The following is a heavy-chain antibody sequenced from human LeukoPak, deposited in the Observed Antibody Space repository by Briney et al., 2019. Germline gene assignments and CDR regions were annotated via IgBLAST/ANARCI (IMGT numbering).Heavy chain of an antibody. Sequence: GESLKISCKGSGYSFTSYWIGWVRQIPGNGLEWMGIIYPGDSDTRYSPSFQGQVTISADKSISTVYLQWRSLKASDTAMYYCARPSQSGWRPSAFDIWGQGTMVTVSS. D-gene: IGHD3-10*01. V-gene: IGHV5-51*01. CDR2: IYPGDSDT. J-gene: IGHJ3*02. CDR3: ARPSQSGWRPSAFDI. CDR1: GYSFTSYW.